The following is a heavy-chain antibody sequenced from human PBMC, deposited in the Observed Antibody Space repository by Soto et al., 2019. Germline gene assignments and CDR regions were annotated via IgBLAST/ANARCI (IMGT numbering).Heavy chain of an antibody. CDR3: ARDQVWNYEGGWFDP. CDR2: IYYSGST. CDR1: GGSISSSSYY. J-gene: IGHJ5*02. D-gene: IGHD1-7*01. V-gene: IGHV4-39*07. Sequence: SETLSLTCTVSGGSISSSSYYWGWIRQPPGKGLEWIGSIYYSGSTYYNPSLKSRVTISVDTSKNQFSLKLSSVTAADTAVYYCARDQVWNYEGGWFDPWGQGTLVTVSS.